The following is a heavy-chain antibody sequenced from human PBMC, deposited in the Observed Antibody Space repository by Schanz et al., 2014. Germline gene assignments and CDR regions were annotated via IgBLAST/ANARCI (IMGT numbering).Heavy chain of an antibody. CDR2: MIGSGSSV. CDR3: AKDGRLPYYGTGSDFDY. Sequence: VQLVESGGGLVQPGGSLRLSCAASGFTFSIYGMSWVRQAPGKGLEWVSRMIGSGSSVFYADSVKGRFTISRDNLKNTGYLQMNSLRAADTAVYYCAKDGRLPYYGTGSDFDYWGQGTLVAVSS. V-gene: IGHV3-23*04. D-gene: IGHD3-22*01. CDR1: GFTFSIYG. J-gene: IGHJ4*02.